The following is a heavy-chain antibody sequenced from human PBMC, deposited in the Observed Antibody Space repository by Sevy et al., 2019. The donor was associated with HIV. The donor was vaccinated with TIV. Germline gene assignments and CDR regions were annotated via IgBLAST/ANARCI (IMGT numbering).Heavy chain of an antibody. CDR3: ARDSSDPYEAVIVGATIHDAFDI. J-gene: IGHJ3*02. CDR1: GFTFSSYA. Sequence: GGSLRLSCAASGFTFSSYAMHWVRQAPGKGLEWVAVISYDGSNKYYADSVKGRFTISRDNSKNRLYLQMNSLRAEDTAVYYCARDSSDPYEAVIVGATIHDAFDIWGQGTMVTVSS. CDR2: ISYDGSNK. D-gene: IGHD1-26*01. V-gene: IGHV3-30-3*01.